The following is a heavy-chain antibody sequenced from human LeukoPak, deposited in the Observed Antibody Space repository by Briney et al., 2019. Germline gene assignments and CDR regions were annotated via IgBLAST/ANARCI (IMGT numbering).Heavy chain of an antibody. CDR1: GYSFTSYS. D-gene: IGHD6-13*01. Sequence: GEPLKISCKGSGYSFTSYSIAWVRRLPGKGLEWMGIIYPVDSDTRYSPSFQGQVTISADKTISTAYLQWSSLKASDTAMYYCAAGIAARGKYYFDYWGQGTLVTVSS. CDR2: IYPVDSDT. J-gene: IGHJ4*02. CDR3: AAGIAARGKYYFDY. V-gene: IGHV5-51*01.